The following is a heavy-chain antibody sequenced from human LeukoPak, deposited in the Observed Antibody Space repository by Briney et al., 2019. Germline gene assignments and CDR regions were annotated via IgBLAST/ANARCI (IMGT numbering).Heavy chain of an antibody. CDR2: INPNSGGT. D-gene: IGHD3-3*01. Sequence: ASVKVSCKASGYTFTGYYMHWVRQAPGQGLEWMGWINPNSGGTNYAQKFQGRVTMTRDTSISTAYMELSRLRSDDTAVYYCASSGRAIFGVVTPSIDYYYYMDVWGKGTTVTVSS. J-gene: IGHJ6*03. CDR1: GYTFTGYY. CDR3: ASSGRAIFGVVTPSIDYYYYMDV. V-gene: IGHV1-2*02.